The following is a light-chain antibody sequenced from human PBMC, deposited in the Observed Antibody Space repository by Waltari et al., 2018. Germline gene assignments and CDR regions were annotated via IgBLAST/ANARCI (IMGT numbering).Light chain of an antibody. CDR1: TPNLGAVSD. CDR2: GNK. CDR3: QSYDSSLSGYV. J-gene: IGLJ1*01. Sequence: QSVLTQPPSVSGAPGPRVTISCPWSTPNLGAVSDLPWYQQLPGTAPKPPIYGNKNRPSGVPDRFSGSKSGTSASLAITGLQAEDEADYYCQSYDSSLSGYVFGTGTKVTVL. V-gene: IGLV1-40*01.